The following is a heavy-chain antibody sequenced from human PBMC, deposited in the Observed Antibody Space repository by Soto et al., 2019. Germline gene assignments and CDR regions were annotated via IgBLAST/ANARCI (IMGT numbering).Heavy chain of an antibody. Sequence: VQLLESGGGLVQWGGSLRLSCVTSGFTFSTYGMTWFRQAPGKGLEWVSYGGSGGSRYYAESVKGRFTISRDNSKNTLSLEMNSLRAEDTATYYCVKFRGRAYPYYYMDVWGKGTTVTVSS. J-gene: IGHJ6*03. CDR1: GFTFSTYG. CDR2: YGGSGGSR. V-gene: IGHV3-23*01. CDR3: VKFRGRAYPYYYMDV. D-gene: IGHD3-10*01.